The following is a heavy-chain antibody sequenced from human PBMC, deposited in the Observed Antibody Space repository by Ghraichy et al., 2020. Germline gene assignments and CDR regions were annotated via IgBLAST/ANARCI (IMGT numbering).Heavy chain of an antibody. CDR2: VDHDGTGT. CDR3: TADLDF. J-gene: IGHJ4*02. Sequence: GGSLRLSCTASEFTLTNSWIHWVRQAPGEGPVWVSRVDHDGTGTSYADSVKGRFTISRDTAKNTVYLQMNSLRAEDSAVYYCTADLDFWGQGTLVTVSS. CDR1: EFTLTNSW. V-gene: IGHV3-74*01.